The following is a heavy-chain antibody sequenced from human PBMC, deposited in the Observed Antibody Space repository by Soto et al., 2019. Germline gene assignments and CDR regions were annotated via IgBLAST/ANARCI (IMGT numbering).Heavy chain of an antibody. CDR1: GYTFTSYG. Sequence: QVQLVQSGAEVKKPGASVKVSCKASGYTFTSYGISWVRQAPGQGLEWMGWISAYNGNTNYAQKLQGRVTLTTDTSTSTAYMELRRLRSDDTAVYYCARDGYFDWQHQDAPDYWGQGTLVTVSS. J-gene: IGHJ4*02. CDR3: ARDGYFDWQHQDAPDY. V-gene: IGHV1-18*01. D-gene: IGHD3-9*01. CDR2: ISAYNGNT.